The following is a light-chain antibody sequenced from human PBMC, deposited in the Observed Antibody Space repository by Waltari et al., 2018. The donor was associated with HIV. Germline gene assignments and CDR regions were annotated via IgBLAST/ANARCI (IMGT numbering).Light chain of an antibody. J-gene: IGLJ2*01. Sequence: SYLLTQSPSVSVDPGETAMISCGGPPIEDTSVSWYQQRAGQAPLLVIQYDVERPSGIPDRISASKSKTTATLTITRVEAGDEADYFCQVWDSDSRTVVFGGGTRLTVL. V-gene: IGLV3-21*04. CDR1: PIEDTS. CDR2: YDV. CDR3: QVWDSDSRTVV.